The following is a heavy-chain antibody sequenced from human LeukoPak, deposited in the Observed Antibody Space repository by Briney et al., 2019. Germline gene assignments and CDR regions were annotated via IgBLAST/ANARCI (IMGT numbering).Heavy chain of an antibody. Sequence: SETLSLTCTVSGGSISSSNYYWGWIRQPPGKGLEWIGSMFYRGNTYYNPSLKSRVTISLDTSKKQFSLKLSSVTAADTAVYYCARGRTYYYYMDVWGKGPRSPSP. D-gene: IGHD5-24*01. CDR1: GGSISSSNYY. V-gene: IGHV4-39*07. CDR2: MFYRGNT. CDR3: ARGRTYYYYMDV. J-gene: IGHJ6*03.